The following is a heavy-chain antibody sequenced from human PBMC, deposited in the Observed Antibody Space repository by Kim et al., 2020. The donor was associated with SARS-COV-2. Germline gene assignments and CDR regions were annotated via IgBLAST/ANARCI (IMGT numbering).Heavy chain of an antibody. D-gene: IGHD6-6*01. J-gene: IGHJ6*02. CDR1: GFTFSSYS. V-gene: IGHV3-21*01. Sequence: GGSLRLSCAASGFTFSSYSMNWVRQAPGKGLEWVSSISSSSSYIYYADSVKGRFTISRDNAKNSLYLQMNSLRAEDTTVYYCARVSSSSSNYYYYGMDVWGQGTTVTVSS. CDR2: ISSSSSYI. CDR3: ARVSSSSSNYYYYGMDV.